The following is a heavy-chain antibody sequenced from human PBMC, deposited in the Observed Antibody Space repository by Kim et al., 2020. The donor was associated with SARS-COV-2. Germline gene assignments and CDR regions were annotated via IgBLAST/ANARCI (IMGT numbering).Heavy chain of an antibody. D-gene: IGHD5-12*01. J-gene: IGHJ4*02. V-gene: IGHV4-39*07. CDR3: ASDPDGYNTLDF. CDR1: GDSISSSTYY. Sequence: SETLSLTCNVSGDSISSSTYYWGWIRQPPGKGLEWIGLIYSSGSTYYNPSLKSRVTISVDTSKNQFSLKLTSLAAADTAVYYCASDPDGYNTLDFWGQGTLVTVSS. CDR2: IYSSGST.